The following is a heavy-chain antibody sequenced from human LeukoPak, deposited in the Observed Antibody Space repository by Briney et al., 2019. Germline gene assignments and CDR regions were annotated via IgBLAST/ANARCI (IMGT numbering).Heavy chain of an antibody. CDR2: IYYSGST. CDR1: GGSISSGDYY. CDR3: ASATGTVDY. V-gene: IGHV4-39*01. D-gene: IGHD1-1*01. J-gene: IGHJ4*02. Sequence: SETLSLTCTVSGGSISSGDYYWSWIRQPPGKGLEWIGSIYYSGSTYYNPSPKSRVTISVDTSKNQFSLKLSSVTAADTAVYYCASATGTVDYWGQGTLVTVSS.